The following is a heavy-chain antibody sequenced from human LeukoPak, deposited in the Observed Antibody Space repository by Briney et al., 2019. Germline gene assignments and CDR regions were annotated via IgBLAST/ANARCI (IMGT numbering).Heavy chain of an antibody. D-gene: IGHD5-24*01. CDR1: GFSFSNYW. V-gene: IGHV3-7*01. J-gene: IGHJ4*02. CDR3: ARYRLVWLPAPVFDY. CDR2: IKEDGSEK. Sequence: GGSLRLSCAASGFSFSNYWMTWVRQAPGRGLEWVANIKEDGSEKYYVDSVKGRFTISRDNAKNSLYLQMNRLRAEDTAVYYCARYRLVWLPAPVFDYWGQGSLVTVSS.